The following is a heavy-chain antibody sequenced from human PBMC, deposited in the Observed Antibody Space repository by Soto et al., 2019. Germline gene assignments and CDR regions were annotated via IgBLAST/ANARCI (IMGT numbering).Heavy chain of an antibody. Sequence: SETLSLTCTVSGGSISSYYWSWIRQSPGKGLEWIGYIYYSGNTKHNPSLKSRVTISVDTSKNQFSLKLSSVTAADTAVYYCARQSHANYDSSGYYPYWGQATLVTVSS. CDR1: GGSISSYY. CDR3: ARQSHANYDSSGYYPY. CDR2: IYYSGNT. V-gene: IGHV4-59*01. J-gene: IGHJ4*02. D-gene: IGHD3-22*01.